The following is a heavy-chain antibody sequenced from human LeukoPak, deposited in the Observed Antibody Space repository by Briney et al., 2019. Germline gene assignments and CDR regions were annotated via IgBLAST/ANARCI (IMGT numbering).Heavy chain of an antibody. Sequence: SETLSLTCAVSAASIGNYYWSWIRQAPGKGLEWIGYISTSGSTNYNPSLKSRVSISLDTSKNRFSLNLNFVTAADMAVYYCASPRSGYRYTFDYWGQGALVTVSS. CDR1: AASIGNYY. CDR3: ASPRSGYRYTFDY. V-gene: IGHV4-4*09. J-gene: IGHJ4*02. CDR2: ISTSGST. D-gene: IGHD3-22*01.